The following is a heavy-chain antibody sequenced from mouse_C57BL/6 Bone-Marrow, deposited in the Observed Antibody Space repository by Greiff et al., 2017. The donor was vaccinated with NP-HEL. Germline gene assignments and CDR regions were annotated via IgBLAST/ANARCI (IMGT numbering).Heavy chain of an antibody. CDR3: ASQGDPYYSNYVEGVYFDY. CDR1: GYTFTSYG. D-gene: IGHD2-5*01. J-gene: IGHJ2*01. CDR2: IYPRSGNT. V-gene: IGHV1-81*01. Sequence: QVQLQQSGAELARPGASVTLSCKASGYTFTSYGISWVKQRTGQGLEWIGEIYPRSGNTYYNEKFKGKATLTADKSSSTAYMELRSLTSEDSAVYFCASQGDPYYSNYVEGVYFDYWGQGTTLTVSS.